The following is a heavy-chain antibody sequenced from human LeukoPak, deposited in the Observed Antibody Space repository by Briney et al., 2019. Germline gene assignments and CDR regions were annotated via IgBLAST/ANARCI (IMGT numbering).Heavy chain of an antibody. CDR3: VRGEDCSCTRWYHLSYMDL. J-gene: IGHJ6*03. Sequence: ASVKVSCKASGYTFTGYYLHWVRQAPGQGLEWMGWINPDTGATNYAQKFQGRVTMTSDTSIITAYMELIRLRSDDTAVYYCVRGEDCSCTRWYHLSYMDLWGEGTAVTVSS. CDR2: INPDTGAT. CDR1: GYTFTGYY. V-gene: IGHV1-2*02. D-gene: IGHD1-1*01.